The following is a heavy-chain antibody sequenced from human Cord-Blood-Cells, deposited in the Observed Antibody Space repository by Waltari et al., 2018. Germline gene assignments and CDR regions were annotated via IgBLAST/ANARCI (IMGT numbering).Heavy chain of an antibody. D-gene: IGHD2-2*01. J-gene: IGHJ4*02. Sequence: QVQLQQWGAGLLKPSETLSLTCAVYGGSFSGYYWSWIRQPPGKGLEWIGEINHSGSTHYNPSLKSRVTISVDRSTNQFSLKLSSVTAADTAVYYCARIANAKAFYHQPVDYWGQGTLVTVSS. V-gene: IGHV4-34*01. CDR3: ARIANAKAFYHQPVDY. CDR2: INHSGST. CDR1: GGSFSGYY.